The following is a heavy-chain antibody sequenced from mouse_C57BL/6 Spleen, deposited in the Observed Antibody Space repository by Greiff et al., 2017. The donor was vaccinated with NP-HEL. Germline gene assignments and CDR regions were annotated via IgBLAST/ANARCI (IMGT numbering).Heavy chain of an antibody. J-gene: IGHJ3*01. CDR3: ANWGSFAY. D-gene: IGHD4-1*01. CDR2: INPNNGGT. V-gene: IGHV1-26*01. Sequence: EVQLQQSGPELVKPGASVKISCKASGYTFTDYYMNWVKQSHGKSLEWIGDINPNNGGTSYNQKFKGKATLTVDKSSSTAYMELRSLTSEDSAVYYCANWGSFAYWGQGTLVTVSA. CDR1: GYTFTDYY.